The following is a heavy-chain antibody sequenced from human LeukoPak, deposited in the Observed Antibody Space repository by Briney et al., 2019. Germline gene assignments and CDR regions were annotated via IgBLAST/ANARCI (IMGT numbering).Heavy chain of an antibody. D-gene: IGHD1-1*01. CDR1: GGTFSSYA. J-gene: IGHJ3*02. Sequence: SVKVSCKASGGTFSSYAISWVRQAPGQRLEWMGGVIPIFGTANYAQKYQGRVTITADESTSTAYMELSSLRSEETAVYYCARAARYNWNDPNLHDAFDIWGEGTMVTVSS. CDR2: VIPIFGTA. V-gene: IGHV1-69*13. CDR3: ARAARYNWNDPNLHDAFDI.